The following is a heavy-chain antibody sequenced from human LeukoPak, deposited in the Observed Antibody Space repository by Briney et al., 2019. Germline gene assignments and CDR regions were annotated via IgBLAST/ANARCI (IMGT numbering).Heavy chain of an antibody. CDR1: GFTFSSYG. V-gene: IGHV3-64D*09. CDR3: VKSGTWADFDS. J-gene: IGHJ4*02. CDR2: ISNKGGST. Sequence: GGSLRLSCSASGFTFSSYGMHWVRQAPGKGLEYVSGISNKGGSTYYADSVKGRFTISRDNSKNTLHLQMGSLRADDTAVYYCVKSGTWADFDSWGQGTLVTVSS. D-gene: IGHD1-26*01.